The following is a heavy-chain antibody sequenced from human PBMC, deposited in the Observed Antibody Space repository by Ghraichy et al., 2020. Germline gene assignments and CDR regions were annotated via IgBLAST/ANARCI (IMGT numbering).Heavy chain of an antibody. CDR2: IYHSGST. J-gene: IGHJ3*02. Sequence: SETLSLTCAVSGGSISSSNWWSWVRQPPGKGLEWIGEIYHSGSTNYNPSLKSRVTISVDKSKNQFSLKLSSVTAADTAVYYCARDRYDSSGFGGGDAFDIWGQGTMVTVSS. CDR3: ARDRYDSSGFGGGDAFDI. CDR1: GGSISSSNW. D-gene: IGHD3-22*01. V-gene: IGHV4-4*02.